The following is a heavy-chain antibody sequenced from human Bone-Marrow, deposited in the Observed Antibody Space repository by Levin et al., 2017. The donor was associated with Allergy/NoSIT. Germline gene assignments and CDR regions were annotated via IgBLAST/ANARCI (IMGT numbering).Heavy chain of an antibody. CDR2: IYFTGST. J-gene: IGHJ6*03. CDR1: GGSISGYH. Sequence: KASETLSLTCSVSGGSISGYHWNWIRQSPGKGLEWIGYIYFTGSTDYNPALKSRVTMSVDRSKNQFSLTLISVTAADTAVYYSARDYRVLDYHYYMDIWGKGKAVTVSS. D-gene: IGHD6-6*01. V-gene: IGHV4-59*01. CDR3: ARDYRVLDYHYYMDI.